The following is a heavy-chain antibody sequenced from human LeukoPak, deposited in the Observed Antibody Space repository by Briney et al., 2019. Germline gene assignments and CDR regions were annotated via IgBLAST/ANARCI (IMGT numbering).Heavy chain of an antibody. D-gene: IGHD6-13*01. CDR1: GHTFTGYY. CDR2: INPNSGGT. V-gene: IGHV1-2*02. CDR3: ARDIPTADHYYSSSWLSYFQH. J-gene: IGHJ1*01. Sequence: ASVKGSCKAFGHTFTGYYMHWVRQAPGQGLEWVGWINPNSGGTNYAQQFQDRVTMTGATSISTAYMELSRLRSEDTAVYYCARDIPTADHYYSSSWLSYFQHWGQGTLVTVSS.